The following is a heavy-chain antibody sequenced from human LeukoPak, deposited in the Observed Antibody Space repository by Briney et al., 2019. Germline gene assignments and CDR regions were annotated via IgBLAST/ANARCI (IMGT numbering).Heavy chain of an antibody. CDR1: GFTFSSYA. D-gene: IGHD3-3*01. CDR2: ISYDGSNK. J-gene: IGHJ6*03. Sequence: PGGSLRLSCAASGFTFSSYAMHWVRQAPGKGLEWVAVISYDGSNKYYADSVKGRFTISRDNSKNTLYLQMNSLRAEDTAVYYCAREAILRFLEWLGDYYYMDVWGKGTTVTVSS. V-gene: IGHV3-30*04. CDR3: AREAILRFLEWLGDYYYMDV.